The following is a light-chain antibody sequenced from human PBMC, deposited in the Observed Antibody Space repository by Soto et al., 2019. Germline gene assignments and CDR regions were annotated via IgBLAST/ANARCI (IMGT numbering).Light chain of an antibody. Sequence: DIQMTQSPPTLTASVGDRVTITCRASQGIVRWLAWYQQKPGKAPKLLIYDASSLESWVPSRFSGSGSGTEFTLTISSLQSEDFATYYCQQYKSFWTFGQGTKVDIK. CDR1: QGIVRW. CDR2: DAS. V-gene: IGKV1-5*01. J-gene: IGKJ1*01. CDR3: QQYKSFWT.